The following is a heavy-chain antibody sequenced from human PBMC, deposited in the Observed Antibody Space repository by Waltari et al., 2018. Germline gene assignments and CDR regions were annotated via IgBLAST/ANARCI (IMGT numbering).Heavy chain of an antibody. V-gene: IGHV3-53*02. D-gene: IGHD1-26*01. J-gene: IGHJ4*02. CDR1: GFTVSSTY. Sequence: EVQLVETGGGLIQPGGSLRLSCAASGFTVSSTYMSWVRQAPGKGLEWVSVIYSGGSTYYADSVKGRFTISRDNSKNTLYLQMNSLRAEDTAVYYCARDRTSGSYDYWGQGTLVTVSS. CDR3: ARDRTSGSYDY. CDR2: IYSGGST.